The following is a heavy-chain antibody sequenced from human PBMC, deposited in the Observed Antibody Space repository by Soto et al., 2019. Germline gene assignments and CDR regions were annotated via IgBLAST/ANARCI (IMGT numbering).Heavy chain of an antibody. CDR1: GGSFSGYY. Sequence: PSETLSLSCAVYGGSFSGYYWSWIRQPPGKGLEWIGEINHSGSTNYNPSLKSRVTISVDTSKNQFSLKLSSVTAADTAVYYCARGAYYYDSSGYFDWFDPWGQGTLVTVSS. J-gene: IGHJ5*02. V-gene: IGHV4-34*01. D-gene: IGHD3-22*01. CDR2: INHSGST. CDR3: ARGAYYYDSSGYFDWFDP.